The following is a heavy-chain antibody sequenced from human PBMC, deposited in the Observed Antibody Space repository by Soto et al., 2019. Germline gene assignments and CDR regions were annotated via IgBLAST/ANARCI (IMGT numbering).Heavy chain of an antibody. V-gene: IGHV3-33*01. D-gene: IGHD6-25*01. CDR2: IWYDGSNK. CDR3: AREISGSMNDAFDI. Sequence: QVQLVESGGGVVQPGRSLRLSCAASGFTFSSYGMHWVRQAPGKGLEWVAVIWYDGSNKYYADSVKGRFTISRDNSKNTLYLQMNSLRAEDTAAYYCAREISGSMNDAFDIWGQGTMVTVSS. CDR1: GFTFSSYG. J-gene: IGHJ3*02.